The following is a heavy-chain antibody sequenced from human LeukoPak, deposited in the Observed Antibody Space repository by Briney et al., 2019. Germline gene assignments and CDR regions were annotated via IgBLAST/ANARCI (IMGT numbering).Heavy chain of an antibody. D-gene: IGHD5-12*01. V-gene: IGHV4-59*08. CDR1: GGSISSYY. CDR3: ARHAENGCDRFDH. J-gene: IGHJ4*02. CDR2: IYDSGST. Sequence: SKTLSLTCSVSGGSISSYYWSWIRQPPGKGLEWIGYIYDSGSTNYKSPLKSRVTMSGDTSKNQFSLKLSSVTAADTAVYYCARHAENGCDRFDHWGQGTLVTVSS.